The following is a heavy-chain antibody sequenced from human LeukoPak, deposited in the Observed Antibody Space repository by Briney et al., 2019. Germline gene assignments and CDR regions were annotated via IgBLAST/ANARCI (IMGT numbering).Heavy chain of an antibody. Sequence: KAGGSLRLSCAASGFTFSNAWMSWVRQAPGKGLEWVGRIKSKTDGGTTDYAAPVKGRFTISRDDSKNTLYLQMNSLKTEDTAVYYCTTRVEHCSSTSCYNWFDPWGQGTLVTVSS. J-gene: IGHJ5*02. CDR1: GFTFSNAW. V-gene: IGHV3-15*01. D-gene: IGHD2-2*01. CDR2: IKSKTDGGTT. CDR3: TTRVEHCSSTSCYNWFDP.